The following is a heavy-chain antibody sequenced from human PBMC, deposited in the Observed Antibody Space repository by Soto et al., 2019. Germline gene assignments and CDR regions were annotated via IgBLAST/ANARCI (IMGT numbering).Heavy chain of an antibody. CDR2: IYPGDSDT. CDR1: GYTFTNYW. CDR3: AASIFYYGMDV. J-gene: IGHJ6*02. V-gene: IGHV5-51*01. Sequence: PGESPKISCKASGYTFTNYWIGWVRQMPGKGLEWMGIIYPGDSDTKYNPSFQGQVTISADKSITTTYLRWTSLKASDTAIYYCAASIFYYGMDVWGQGTTVTVSS.